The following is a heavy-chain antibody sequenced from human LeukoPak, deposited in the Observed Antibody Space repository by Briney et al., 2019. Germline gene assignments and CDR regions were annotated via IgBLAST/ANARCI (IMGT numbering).Heavy chain of an antibody. CDR2: IYHSGST. CDR1: GYSISSGYY. CDR3: ARDQDPIAAAGETFDY. D-gene: IGHD6-13*01. V-gene: IGHV4-38-2*02. J-gene: IGHJ4*02. Sequence: SETLSLTCTVSGYSISSGYYWGWIRQPPGKGLEWIGSIYHSGSTYYNPSLKSRITISVDTFKNQFSLKLSSVTAADTAVYYCARDQDPIAAAGETFDYWGQGTLVTVSS.